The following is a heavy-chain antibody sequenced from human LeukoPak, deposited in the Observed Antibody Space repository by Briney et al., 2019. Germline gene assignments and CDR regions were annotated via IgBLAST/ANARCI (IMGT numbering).Heavy chain of an antibody. CDR1: GYTFTSYY. D-gene: IGHD1-26*01. Sequence: ASVKLSCKASGYTFTSYYMHWLRQAPGQGLEWMGIVHPSGGSTSYAQKFQGRVTMTRDTATSTVYMELNRLTSADTAVFYCARGDYESELPSHFDYWGQGALVTVSS. J-gene: IGHJ4*02. CDR2: VHPSGGST. V-gene: IGHV1-46*01. CDR3: ARGDYESELPSHFDY.